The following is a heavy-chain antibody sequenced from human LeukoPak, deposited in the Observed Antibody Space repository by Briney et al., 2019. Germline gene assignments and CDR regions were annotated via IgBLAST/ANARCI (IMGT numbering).Heavy chain of an antibody. CDR3: ATEGITGATGDY. CDR1: GYTLTELT. J-gene: IGHJ4*02. Sequence: VASVKISCKVSGYTLTELTMHWVRQAPGKGVEWMGGFDPEDGETIYAQKFQGRVTMTEDTSTDTAYMELSSLRSEDTAVYYCATEGITGATGDYWGQGTLVTVSS. CDR2: FDPEDGET. D-gene: IGHD1-7*01. V-gene: IGHV1-24*01.